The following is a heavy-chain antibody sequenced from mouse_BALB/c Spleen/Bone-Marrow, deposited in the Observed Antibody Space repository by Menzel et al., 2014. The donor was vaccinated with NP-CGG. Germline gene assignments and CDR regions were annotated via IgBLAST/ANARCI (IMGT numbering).Heavy chain of an antibody. V-gene: IGHV5-17*02. CDR2: ISSGSTTI. CDR3: ARDYYGSIYFDY. J-gene: IGHJ2*01. CDR1: GFTFSSFG. D-gene: IGHD1-1*01. Sequence: EVKLQESGGGFVQPAGSRKLSCAASGFTFSSFGMHWVRQAPEKGLEWVAYISSGSTTIYYADTVKGRFTISRDNPKNTLFLQMTSLRSEDTAIYYCARDYYGSIYFDYWGQGATLTVSS.